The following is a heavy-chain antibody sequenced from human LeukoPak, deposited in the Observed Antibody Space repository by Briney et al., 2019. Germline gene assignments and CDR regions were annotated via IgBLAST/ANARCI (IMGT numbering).Heavy chain of an antibody. Sequence: ASVKVSCKASGYTFTRYGISWVRQAPGQGLEWMGWISAYNGNTNYAQKLQGRVTMTTDTSTSTAYMELRSLRSDDTAVYYRASTTVVRPYYFDYWGQGTLGTVSS. D-gene: IGHD4-23*01. V-gene: IGHV1-18*01. CDR3: ASTTVVRPYYFDY. J-gene: IGHJ4*02. CDR1: GYTFTRYG. CDR2: ISAYNGNT.